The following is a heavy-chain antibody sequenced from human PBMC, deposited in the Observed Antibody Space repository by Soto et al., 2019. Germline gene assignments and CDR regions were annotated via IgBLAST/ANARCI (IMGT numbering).Heavy chain of an antibody. CDR2: VPYDGSKN. V-gene: IGHV3-30*18. CDR1: GFTFSDYG. Sequence: QVQLVESGGGVVQPGRSLRLSCVASGFTFSDYGMHWVRQAPGKGLEWVAVVPYDGSKNYYADSVKGRFTISRDNSKNTLYLQMNSLRAEDTAIYYCAKDLSVIATVHYFDYWGQGTLVTVSS. D-gene: IGHD4-17*01. J-gene: IGHJ4*02. CDR3: AKDLSVIATVHYFDY.